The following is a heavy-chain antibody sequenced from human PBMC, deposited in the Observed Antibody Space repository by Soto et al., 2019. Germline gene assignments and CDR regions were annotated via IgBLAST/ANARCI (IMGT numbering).Heavy chain of an antibody. CDR2: IATYNSNK. CDR1: GDTFTNFG. D-gene: IGHD3-10*01. Sequence: HLVQSGPEVKQPGASVTVSCKTSGDTFTNFGLSWVRQAPGQGLEWMGWIATYNSNKNYAQKFQGRLTLTTDTSTSTAYMELKSLGYDDTAVYYCARVLRGVVNWFDPWGQGTLDTVSS. CDR3: ARVLRGVVNWFDP. J-gene: IGHJ5*02. V-gene: IGHV1-18*01.